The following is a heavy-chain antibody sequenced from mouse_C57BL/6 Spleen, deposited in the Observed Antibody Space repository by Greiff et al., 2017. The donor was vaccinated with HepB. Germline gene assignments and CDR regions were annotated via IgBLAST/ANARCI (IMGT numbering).Heavy chain of an antibody. D-gene: IGHD5-1*01. CDR3: ARRRSNYAMDY. V-gene: IGHV5-17*01. J-gene: IGHJ4*01. Sequence: DVKLVESGGGLVKPGGSLKLSCAASGFTFSDYGMHWVRQAPEKGLEWVAYISSGSSTIYYADTVKGRFTISRDNAKNTLFLQMTSLRSEDTAMYYCARRRSNYAMDYWGQGTSVTVSS. CDR1: GFTFSDYG. CDR2: ISSGSSTI.